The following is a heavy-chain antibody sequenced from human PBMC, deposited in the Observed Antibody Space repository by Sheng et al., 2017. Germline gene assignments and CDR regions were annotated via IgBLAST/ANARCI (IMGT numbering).Heavy chain of an antibody. CDR2: IRYDGNNK. V-gene: IGHV3-30*02. CDR3: ARKTGNWDYFDY. J-gene: IGHJ4*02. Sequence: QVQLVESGGGVVQPGGSLRLSCAASGFAFSTYGMHWVRQAPGRWLEWVAFIRYDGNNKYYADSVKGRFTISRDNSKNTLYLQMNSLRAEDTAVFYCARKTGNWDYFDYWGQGTLVTVSS. CDR1: GFAFSTYG. D-gene: IGHD7-27*01.